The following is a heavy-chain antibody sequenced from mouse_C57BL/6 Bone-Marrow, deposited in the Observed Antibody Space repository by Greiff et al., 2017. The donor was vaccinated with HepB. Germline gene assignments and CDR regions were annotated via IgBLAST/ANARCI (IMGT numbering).Heavy chain of an antibody. CDR3: AREGIYYDYFDY. D-gene: IGHD2-4*01. CDR2: INPSTGGT. V-gene: IGHV1-42*01. CDR1: GYSFTGYY. Sequence: QLQQSGPELVKPGASVKISCKASGYSFTGYYMNWVKQSPEKSLEWIGEINPSTGGTTYNQKFKAKATLTVDKSSSTAYMQLKSLTSEDSAVYYCAREGIYYDYFDYWGQGTTLTVSS. J-gene: IGHJ2*01.